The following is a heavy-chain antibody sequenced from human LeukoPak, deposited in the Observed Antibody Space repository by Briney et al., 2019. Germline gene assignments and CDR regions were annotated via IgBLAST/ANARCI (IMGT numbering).Heavy chain of an antibody. V-gene: IGHV3-48*01. D-gene: IGHD3-3*01. Sequence: PGGSLRLSCAASGFTFSSYSMNWVRQAPGKGLEWVSYISSSSSTIYYADSVKGRFTISRDNAKNSLYLQMNSLRAEDTAVYYCARDSLEWLPTQLSCSPFDYWGQGTLVTVSS. J-gene: IGHJ4*02. CDR2: ISSSSSTI. CDR3: ARDSLEWLPTQLSCSPFDY. CDR1: GFTFSSYS.